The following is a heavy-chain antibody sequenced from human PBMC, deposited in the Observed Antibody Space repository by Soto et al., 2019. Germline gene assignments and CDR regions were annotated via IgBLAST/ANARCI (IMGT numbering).Heavy chain of an antibody. V-gene: IGHV1-69*12. D-gene: IGHD3-3*01. CDR1: GGTFSTYS. CDR3: AKDILEWLFGSGDYYYYGMDV. J-gene: IGHJ6*02. Sequence: QVQLVQSGAEVKKPGSSVKVSCKASGGTFSTYSISWVRQAPGQGLEWMGGIIPMLGKTNYAQKCQGRVRIAADESTCTAYMDLSGLRSDDTAVYYCAKDILEWLFGSGDYYYYGMDVWGQGTTVTVSS. CDR2: IIPMLGKT.